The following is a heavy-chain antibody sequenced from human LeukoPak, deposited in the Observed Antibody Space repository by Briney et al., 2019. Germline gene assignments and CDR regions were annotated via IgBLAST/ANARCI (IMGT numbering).Heavy chain of an antibody. V-gene: IGHV3-23*01. CDR2: ISGSGGST. D-gene: IGHD1-26*01. J-gene: IGHJ6*03. Sequence: GGSLRLSCAASGFTFSSYAMSWVRQAPGKGLEWVSAISGSGGSTYHADSVKGRFTISRDNSKNTLYLQMNSLRVEDTAVYYCVKFRGATDHYYYYMDVWGKGTTVTVSS. CDR1: GFTFSSYA. CDR3: VKFRGATDHYYYYMDV.